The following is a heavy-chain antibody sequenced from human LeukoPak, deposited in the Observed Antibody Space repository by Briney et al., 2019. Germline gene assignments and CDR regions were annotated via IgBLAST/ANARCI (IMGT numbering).Heavy chain of an antibody. V-gene: IGHV4-39*01. CDR2: IYYSGCT. D-gene: IGHD6-6*01. J-gene: IGHJ4*02. CDR1: GGSISSSSYY. Sequence: SETLSLTCTVSGGSISSSSYYWGWIRQPPGKGLEWIGSIYYSGCTYYNPSLKSRVTISVDTSKNQFSLKLSSVTAADTAVYYCASLEYSSSSPFFDYWGQGTLVTVSS. CDR3: ASLEYSSSSPFFDY.